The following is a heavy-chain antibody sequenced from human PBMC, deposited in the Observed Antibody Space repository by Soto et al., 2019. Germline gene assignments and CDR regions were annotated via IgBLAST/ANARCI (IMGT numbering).Heavy chain of an antibody. D-gene: IGHD3-10*01. J-gene: IGHJ6*02. Sequence: GESLKISGKGSGYSFTSYWIGWVRQMPGKGLEWMGIIYPGDSDTRYSPSFQGQVTISADKSISTAYLQWSSLKASDTAMYYCARSRTMVRGVPYYYGMDVWGQGTTVTVSS. CDR3: ARSRTMVRGVPYYYGMDV. CDR2: IYPGDSDT. CDR1: GYSFTSYW. V-gene: IGHV5-51*01.